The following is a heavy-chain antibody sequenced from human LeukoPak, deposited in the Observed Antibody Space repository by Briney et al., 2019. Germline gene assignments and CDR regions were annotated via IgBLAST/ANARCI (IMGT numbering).Heavy chain of an antibody. D-gene: IGHD3-3*01. CDR2: INPNSGGT. CDR1: GYTFTGYY. J-gene: IGHJ6*03. CDR3: VRAGGGIWSGYEYYYYYYYMDV. Sequence: ASVKVSCKASGYTFTGYYMHWVRQAPGQGLEWMGWINPNSGGTNYAQKFQGRVTMTRDTSISTAYMELSRLRSDDTAVYVCVRAGGGIWSGYEYYYYYYYMDVWGKGTTVTVSS. V-gene: IGHV1-2*02.